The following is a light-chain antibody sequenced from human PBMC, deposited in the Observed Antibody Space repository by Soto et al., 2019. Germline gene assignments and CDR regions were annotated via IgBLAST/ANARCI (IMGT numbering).Light chain of an antibody. CDR3: QVWDRSSDHLV. CDR1: NIGSKS. J-gene: IGLJ3*02. V-gene: IGLV3-21*02. Sequence: SYDRSQPPWVSVAPGETATITSGRSNIGSKSVHWYQQKPGQAPVLVVFDDSARPSGIPGRFSGSNFGETATLTISGVEAGDEADYYCQVWDRSSDHLVFGGGT. CDR2: DDS.